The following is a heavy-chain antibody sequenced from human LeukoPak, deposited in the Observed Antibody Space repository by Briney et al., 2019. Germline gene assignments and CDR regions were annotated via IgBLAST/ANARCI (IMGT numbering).Heavy chain of an antibody. CDR3: ARGSGCSGGSCYSSYYYYYGMDV. D-gene: IGHD2-15*01. Sequence: GGSLRLSCAASGFTSSSYSMNWVRQAPGKGLEWVSYISSSSSTIYYADSVKGRFTISRDNAKNSLYLQMNSLRAEDTAVYYCARGSGCSGGSCYSSYYYYYGMDVWGQGTTVTVSS. J-gene: IGHJ6*02. V-gene: IGHV3-48*01. CDR2: ISSSSSTI. CDR1: GFTSSSYS.